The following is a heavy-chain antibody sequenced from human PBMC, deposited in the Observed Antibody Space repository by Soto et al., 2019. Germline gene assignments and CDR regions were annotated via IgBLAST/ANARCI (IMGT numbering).Heavy chain of an antibody. CDR2: ISSSSSYI. D-gene: IGHD3-22*01. CDR1: GFTFSSYS. Sequence: GGSLRLSCAASGFTFSSYSMNWVRQAPGKGLEWVSSISSSSSYIYYADSVKGRFTISRDNAKNSLYLQMNSLRAEDTAVYYCARDLLIPHPPFYYYDSSGYRGGGQGTLVTVSS. CDR3: ARDLLIPHPPFYYYDSSGYRG. J-gene: IGHJ4*02. V-gene: IGHV3-21*01.